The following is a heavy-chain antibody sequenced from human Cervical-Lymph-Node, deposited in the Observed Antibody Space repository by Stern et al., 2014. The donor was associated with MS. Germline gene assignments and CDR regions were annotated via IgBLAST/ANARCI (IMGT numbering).Heavy chain of an antibody. CDR1: GFTVSNNH. CDR3: ARVNYGVYFDD. D-gene: IGHD4-17*01. J-gene: IGHJ4*02. Sequence: DQLVQSGGGLIQPGGSLRLSCAGSGFTVSNNHMSWVRQAPGKGLEWVSIIYSGGSTSYADSVKGRFTITRDNSKNTLYLQMNNLRAEDTAVYYCARVNYGVYFDDWGQGTLVTVSS. CDR2: IYSGGST. V-gene: IGHV3-53*01.